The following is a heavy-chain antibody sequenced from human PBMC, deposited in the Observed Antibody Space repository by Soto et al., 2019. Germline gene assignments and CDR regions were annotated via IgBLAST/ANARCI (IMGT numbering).Heavy chain of an antibody. D-gene: IGHD1-26*01. Sequence: QVQLVQSGAEVKKPGSSVKVSCKASGGTFSSYAISWVRQAPGQGLEWMGGIIPIFGTANYAQKFQGRVKITADESTSTAYMELSSLRSEDTAVYYCARDGVGATSDYYYYGMDVWGQGTTVTVSS. J-gene: IGHJ6*02. CDR2: IIPIFGTA. CDR3: ARDGVGATSDYYYYGMDV. CDR1: GGTFSSYA. V-gene: IGHV1-69*12.